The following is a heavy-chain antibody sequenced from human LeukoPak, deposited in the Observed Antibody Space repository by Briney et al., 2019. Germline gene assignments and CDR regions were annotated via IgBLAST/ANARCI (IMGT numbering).Heavy chain of an antibody. CDR1: GYTFTAYY. J-gene: IGHJ4*02. D-gene: IGHD6-19*01. Sequence: ASVRVSCKASGYTFTAYYMHWVRQAPGQGLEWMGWINPNSGGTNYAQKFQGRVTMTRDTSISTAYMELNRLRSDDTAVYYCARDGSSVAGFDYWGQGTLVTVSS. CDR2: INPNSGGT. CDR3: ARDGSSVAGFDY. V-gene: IGHV1-2*02.